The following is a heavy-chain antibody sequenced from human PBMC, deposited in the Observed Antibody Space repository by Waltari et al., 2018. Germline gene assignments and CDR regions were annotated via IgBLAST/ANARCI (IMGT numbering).Heavy chain of an antibody. Sequence: QESGPGLVKPTQTLTLTCTFSGFSLSTSGVGVGWIRQPPGKALEWLALIYWNDDKRYSPSLKSRLTITKDTSKNQVVLTMTNMDPVDTATYYCAHSYSSSWYGDFNFDYWGQGTLVTVSS. CDR2: IYWNDDK. CDR1: GFSLSTSGVG. D-gene: IGHD6-13*01. J-gene: IGHJ4*02. V-gene: IGHV2-5*01. CDR3: AHSYSSSWYGDFNFDY.